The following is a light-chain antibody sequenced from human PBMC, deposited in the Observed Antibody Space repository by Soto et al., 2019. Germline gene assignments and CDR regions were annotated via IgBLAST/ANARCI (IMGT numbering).Light chain of an antibody. Sequence: EIVMTQSPATLSVSPGERATLSCRASQSVNIYLAWYQQKPGQAPRLLIFGASSRATGIPARFSGSGSGTEFNLTISSLQYEDFAVYFCQQYYDWLRLTFGGGTKVEIK. CDR3: QQYYDWLRLT. CDR1: QSVNIY. J-gene: IGKJ4*01. V-gene: IGKV3D-15*01. CDR2: GAS.